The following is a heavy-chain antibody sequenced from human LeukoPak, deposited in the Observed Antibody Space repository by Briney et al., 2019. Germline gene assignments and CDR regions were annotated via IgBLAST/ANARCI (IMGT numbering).Heavy chain of an antibody. CDR3: ARRVRGGYSYGDYYYGMDV. J-gene: IGHJ6*04. V-gene: IGHV1-69*01. CDR2: IIPIFGTA. D-gene: IGHD5-18*01. CDR1: GGTFSSYA. Sequence: SVKVSCKASGGTFSSYAISWVRQAPGQGLEWMGGIIPIFGTANYAQKFQGRVTITADESTSTAYMELNSLRSEDTAVYYCARRVRGGYSYGDYYYGMDVWGKGTTVTVSS.